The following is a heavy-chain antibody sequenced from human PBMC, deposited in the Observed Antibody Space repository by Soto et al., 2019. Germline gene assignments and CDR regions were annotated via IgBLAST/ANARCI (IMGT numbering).Heavy chain of an antibody. Sequence: GASVKVSFKASGGTFSSYAISWLRQAPGQGLEWMGIINPSGGSTSYAQKFQGRVTMTRDTSTSTVYMELSSLRSEDTAVYYCARESPVATAHFDYWGQGTLVTVSS. D-gene: IGHD5-12*01. J-gene: IGHJ4*02. CDR3: ARESPVATAHFDY. CDR1: GGTFSSYA. CDR2: INPSGGST. V-gene: IGHV1-46*01.